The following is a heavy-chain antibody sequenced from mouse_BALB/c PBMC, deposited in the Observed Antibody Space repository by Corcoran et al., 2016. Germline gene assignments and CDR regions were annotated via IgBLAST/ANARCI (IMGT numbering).Heavy chain of an antibody. CDR2: ILPGSGRI. CDR1: GYRFSNFW. CDR3: AKNGDWYFTV. V-gene: IGHV1-9*01. Sequence: QVQLQQSGAELMKPGASVKISCKATGYRFSNFWIEWVKQRPGHGLQWIGEILPGSGRINYNEEFKGKATITADTSSNTAYMQLSSLTSEDSAFYYCAKNGDWYFTVWGAGTTFTVSS. J-gene: IGHJ1*01.